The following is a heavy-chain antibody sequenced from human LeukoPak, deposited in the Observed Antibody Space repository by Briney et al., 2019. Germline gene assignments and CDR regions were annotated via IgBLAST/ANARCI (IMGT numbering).Heavy chain of an antibody. J-gene: IGHJ4*02. CDR3: ARRYSYSSGWYDY. Sequence: PWETLSLTCTVSGDSISSYYWSWIRQPPGKGLEWIGYIYYSGSTNYNPSLKSRVTISVDTSKNQFSLKLSSVTAADTAVYYCARRYSYSSGWYDYWGQGTRLTVSS. CDR1: GDSISSYY. V-gene: IGHV4-59*01. CDR2: IYYSGST. D-gene: IGHD6-19*01.